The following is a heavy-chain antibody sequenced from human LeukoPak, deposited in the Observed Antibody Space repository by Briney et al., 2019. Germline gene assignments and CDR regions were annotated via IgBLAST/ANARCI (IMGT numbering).Heavy chain of an antibody. Sequence: ASVKVSCKASGYTFTSYYMHWVRQAPGQGLEWMGIINPSGGSTSYAQKFQGRVTMTRDTSTSTVYMELSSLRSEDTAVYYCARSSAYYYDSSGYQAAFDIWGQGTMVTVSS. CDR1: GYTFTSYY. D-gene: IGHD3-22*01. J-gene: IGHJ3*02. CDR3: ARSSAYYYDSSGYQAAFDI. CDR2: INPSGGST. V-gene: IGHV1-46*01.